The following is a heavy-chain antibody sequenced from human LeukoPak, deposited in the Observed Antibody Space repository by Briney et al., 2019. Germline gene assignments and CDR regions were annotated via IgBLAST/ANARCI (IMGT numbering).Heavy chain of an antibody. CDR1: GFTFSSYA. CDR2: ISGSGGST. CDR3: AKDSKDGAFLKQLWLSYYYYMDV. V-gene: IGHV3-23*01. D-gene: IGHD5-18*01. Sequence: GGSLRLSCAASGFTFSSYAMSWVRQAPGKGLGWVSAISGSGGSTYYADSVKGRFTISRDNSKNTLYLQMNSLRAEDTAVYYCAKDSKDGAFLKQLWLSYYYYMDVWGKGTTVTLSS. J-gene: IGHJ6*03.